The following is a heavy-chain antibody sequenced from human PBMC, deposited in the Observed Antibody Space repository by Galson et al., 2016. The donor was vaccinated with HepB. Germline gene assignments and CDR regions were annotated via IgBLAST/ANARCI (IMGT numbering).Heavy chain of an antibody. J-gene: IGHJ6*02. CDR2: INPSKNIA. CDR1: GYTFTDYY. Sequence: SVKVSCKASGYTFTDYYIHWVRLAPGHGLEWLGIINPSKNIATYADNFQGRVTMTRETSTSTVHMDLSSLRSEDTAVYYCAGDGEASYGDYVSKLYGMDGWRRGTTVTVAS. CDR3: AGDGEASYGDYVSKLYGMDG. D-gene: IGHD4-17*01. V-gene: IGHV1-46*01.